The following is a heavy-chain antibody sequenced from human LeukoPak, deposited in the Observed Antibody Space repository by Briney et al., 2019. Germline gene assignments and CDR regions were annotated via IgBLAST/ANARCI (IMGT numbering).Heavy chain of an antibody. CDR1: GGSFSGYY. V-gene: IGHV4-59*08. J-gene: IGHJ4*02. CDR3: ARHGSHDYGDYFDY. CDR2: IYYSGST. Sequence: SETLSLTCAVYGGSFSGYYRSWIRQLPGKGLEWIGYIYYSGSTNYNPSLKSRVTISVDTSKNQFSLKLSSVTAADTAVYFCARHGSHDYGDYFDYWGQGTLVTVSS. D-gene: IGHD4-17*01.